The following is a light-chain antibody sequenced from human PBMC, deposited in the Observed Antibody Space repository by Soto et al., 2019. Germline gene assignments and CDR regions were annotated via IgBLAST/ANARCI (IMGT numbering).Light chain of an antibody. V-gene: IGLV2-8*01. J-gene: IGLJ2*01. Sequence: QSALTQPPSASGSPGQSVTISCTGTSSDVGGYNYVSWYQQHPGKAPKLIIYEVSKRPSGVPDRFSGSKSGNTAYLTVSGLQAEDEAEFSCSSYAGSNNLLFGGGTKLTVL. CDR3: SSYAGSNNLL. CDR1: SSDVGGYNY. CDR2: EVS.